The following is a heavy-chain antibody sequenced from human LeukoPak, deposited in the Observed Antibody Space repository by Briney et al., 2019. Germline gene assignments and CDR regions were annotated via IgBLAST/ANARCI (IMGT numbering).Heavy chain of an antibody. CDR1: GFTFNIYP. CDR3: ANSRVVDRRGYFDY. D-gene: IGHD2-15*01. Sequence: GSLRLSCVASGFTFNIYPMTWVRQSPEKGLEWVSTIGTGGDTYYADSVKGRFTISRDDSKNTLYLQMHSLGAEDTAVYYCANSRVVDRRGYFDYWGQGTLVTVSS. J-gene: IGHJ4*02. V-gene: IGHV3-23*01. CDR2: IGTGGDT.